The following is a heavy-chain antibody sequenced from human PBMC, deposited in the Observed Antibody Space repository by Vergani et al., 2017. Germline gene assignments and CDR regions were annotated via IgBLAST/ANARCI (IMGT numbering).Heavy chain of an antibody. D-gene: IGHD3-10*01. Sequence: QVTLKESGPALLKPTQTLTLTCTVPGISLSTSGMRVSWIRQPPGKSPEWLARIDWDNAKFSSPSLKTSLTISEDTSKNQVVLTMTKMDPVDTAMYYCTWLYGPTGHWYFDFWGRGTLVAVSS. J-gene: IGHJ2*01. V-gene: IGHV2-70*04. CDR2: IDWDNAK. CDR1: GISLSTSGMR. CDR3: TWLYGPTGHWYFDF.